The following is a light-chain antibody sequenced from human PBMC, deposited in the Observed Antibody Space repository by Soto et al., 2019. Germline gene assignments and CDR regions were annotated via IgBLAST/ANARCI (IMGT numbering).Light chain of an antibody. CDR2: GNS. CDR1: SSKIGAGYD. Sequence: QSVRTPPPSVSWAPGHRGTLFCTGSSSKIGAGYDVHWYQQLPGTAPKLLIYGNSNRPSGVPDRFSGSKSGTSASLAITGLQAEDEAGYYCQSYDRSMSDHVFGTGTKVTVL. J-gene: IGLJ1*01. CDR3: QSYDRSMSDHV. V-gene: IGLV1-40*01.